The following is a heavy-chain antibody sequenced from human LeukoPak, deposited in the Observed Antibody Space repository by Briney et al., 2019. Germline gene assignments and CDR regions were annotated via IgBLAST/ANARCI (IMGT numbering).Heavy chain of an antibody. CDR1: GYTFTGYY. CDR3: ARDWREMVRGVISPWYYYMDV. D-gene: IGHD3-10*01. V-gene: IGHV1-2*02. Sequence: ASVKVSCKAPGYTFTGYYMHWVRQAPGQGLEWMGWINPNSGGTNYAQKFQGRVTMTRDPSISTAYMELSRLRSDDTAVYYCARDWREMVRGVISPWYYYMDVWGKGTTVTVSS. J-gene: IGHJ6*03. CDR2: INPNSGGT.